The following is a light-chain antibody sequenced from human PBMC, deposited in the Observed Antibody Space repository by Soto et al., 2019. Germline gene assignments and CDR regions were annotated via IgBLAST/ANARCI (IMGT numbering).Light chain of an antibody. CDR2: DAY. CDR1: QSISSW. CDR3: QQYSSYSPLT. J-gene: IGKJ4*01. Sequence: IQMTHSPSTLSASVGDRVTITCRASQSISSWLAWYQQKPGKAPKLLIYDAYSLESGTPSRFSGRRSGTEFTLTIASVQPEDFATYYCQQYSSYSPLTFGGGTKVDNK. V-gene: IGKV1-5*01.